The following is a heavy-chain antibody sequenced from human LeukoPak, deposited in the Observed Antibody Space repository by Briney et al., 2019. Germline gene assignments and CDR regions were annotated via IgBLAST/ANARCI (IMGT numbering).Heavy chain of an antibody. CDR2: IYTSGST. Sequence: SETLSLTCTVSGGSISSYYWSWIRQPAGKGLEWIGRIYTSGSTNYNPSLKSRVTMSVDTSKNQFSLELSSVTAADTAVYYCARDWHSSGWYDYWGQGTLVTVSS. J-gene: IGHJ4*02. CDR3: ARDWHSSGWYDY. D-gene: IGHD6-19*01. V-gene: IGHV4-4*07. CDR1: GGSISSYY.